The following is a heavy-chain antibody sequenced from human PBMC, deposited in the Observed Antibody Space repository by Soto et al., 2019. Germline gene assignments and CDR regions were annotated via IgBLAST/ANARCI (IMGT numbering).Heavy chain of an antibody. D-gene: IGHD1-26*01. J-gene: IGHJ4*02. Sequence: EVQLVESGGGLVQPGRSLRLSCAASGFTFDDYAMHWVRQAPGKGLEWVSGISWNSGSIGYADSVKGRFTISRDNAKNSLYLQMNSLRAEDTALYYCAKDIVGAIAPACFDYWGQGTLVTVSS. CDR1: GFTFDDYA. V-gene: IGHV3-9*01. CDR2: ISWNSGSI. CDR3: AKDIVGAIAPACFDY.